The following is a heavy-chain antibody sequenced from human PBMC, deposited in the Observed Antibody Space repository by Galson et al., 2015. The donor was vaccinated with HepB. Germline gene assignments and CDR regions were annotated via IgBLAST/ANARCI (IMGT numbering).Heavy chain of an antibody. V-gene: IGHV3-53*01. Sequence: SLRLSCAVSGFSVSSGSMTWVRQAPGMRLEWVSIIHGDGSSYYTESVEGRFTISRDNSKNTLYLQMNSLRAEDTAVYYCARGLGSSSWYYFDYWGQGTLVTVSS. CDR2: IHGDGSS. J-gene: IGHJ4*02. D-gene: IGHD6-13*01. CDR3: ARGLGSSSWYYFDY. CDR1: GFSVSSGS.